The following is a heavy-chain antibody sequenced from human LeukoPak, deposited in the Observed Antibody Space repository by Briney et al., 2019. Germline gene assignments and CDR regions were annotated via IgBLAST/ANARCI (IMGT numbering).Heavy chain of an antibody. CDR3: ARKLRLGENWFDP. CDR1: GGTFTSYA. D-gene: IGHD2-21*01. Sequence: SVKVSCKTSGGTFTSYAITWVRQAPGQGLEWMGKIIPISGTTNYAQKFQGRVTFTADESTSTAYMELSSLRSEDTALYYCARKLRLGENWFDPWGQGTLVTVSS. J-gene: IGHJ5*02. V-gene: IGHV1-69*13. CDR2: IIPISGTT.